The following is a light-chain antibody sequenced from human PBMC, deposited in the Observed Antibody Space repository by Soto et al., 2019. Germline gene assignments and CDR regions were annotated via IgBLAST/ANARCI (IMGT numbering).Light chain of an antibody. CDR2: GVS. V-gene: IGKV3-20*01. Sequence: EIVLTQSPGTLSLSPGERATLSCRASQSVSSNYLAWYQQKPGQAPRLLIYGVSSRATGIPDRFSGSGSGTDVTLTISRLEPEDFAVYYCQQYGNSPWTFGQGTKVEIK. J-gene: IGKJ1*01. CDR1: QSVSSNY. CDR3: QQYGNSPWT.